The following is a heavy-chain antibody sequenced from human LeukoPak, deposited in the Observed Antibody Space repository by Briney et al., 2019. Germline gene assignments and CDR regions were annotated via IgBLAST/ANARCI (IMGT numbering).Heavy chain of an antibody. D-gene: IGHD6-19*01. Sequence: GGSLRLSCAASGLTVSSNYMSWVRQAPGKGLEWVSAISGSGGSTYYADSVKGRFTISRDNSKNTLYLQMNSLRAEDTAVYYCAKAERAGAFDIWGQGTMVTVSS. V-gene: IGHV3-23*01. CDR3: AKAERAGAFDI. J-gene: IGHJ3*02. CDR2: ISGSGGST. CDR1: GLTVSSNY.